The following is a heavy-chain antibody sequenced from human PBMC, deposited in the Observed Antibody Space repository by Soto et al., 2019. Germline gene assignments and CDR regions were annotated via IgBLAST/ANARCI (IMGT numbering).Heavy chain of an antibody. J-gene: IGHJ6*02. CDR1: GGSISSSSYY. Sequence: SETLSLTCTVSGGSISSSSYYWGWIRQPPGKGLEWIGSIYYSGSTYYNPSLKSRVTISVDTSKNQFSLKLSSVTAADTAVYYCARRRGTNKYYYYGMDVWGQGTTVT. V-gene: IGHV4-39*01. CDR3: ARRRGTNKYYYYGMDV. CDR2: IYYSGST.